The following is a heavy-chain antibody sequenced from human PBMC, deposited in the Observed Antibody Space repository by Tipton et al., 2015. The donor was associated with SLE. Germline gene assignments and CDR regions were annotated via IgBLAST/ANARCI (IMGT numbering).Heavy chain of an antibody. CDR1: GGSFSGYA. V-gene: IGHV4-34*01. CDR3: ARGVSGYFHYCYMDV. Sequence: GLVKPSETLSLTCGVSGGSFSGYAWSWIRQPPGKRLEWIGEISHSGGANYNPSLKSRATVSLDRSNNHFSLRLTSVTAADPAVYYCARGVSGYFHYCYMDVWGKGTTVTISS. D-gene: IGHD3-16*01. J-gene: IGHJ6*03. CDR2: ISHSGGA.